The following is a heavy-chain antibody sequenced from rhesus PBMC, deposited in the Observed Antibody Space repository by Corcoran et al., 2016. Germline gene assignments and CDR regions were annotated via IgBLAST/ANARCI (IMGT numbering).Heavy chain of an antibody. D-gene: IGHD1-20*01. CDR3: ARDTQLYYFDY. V-gene: IGHV4S18*01. CDR2: IYGSSTST. CDR1: GGSISDSYG. J-gene: IGHJ4*01. Sequence: QVQLQESGPGVVKPSETLSLTCAVSGGSISDSYGWGWIRQPPGKGLEWIGSIYGSSTSTNYNPTRKSRVTIAKDTAKNQVSLKLSSVTAADTAVYYCARDTQLYYFDYWGQGVLVTVSS.